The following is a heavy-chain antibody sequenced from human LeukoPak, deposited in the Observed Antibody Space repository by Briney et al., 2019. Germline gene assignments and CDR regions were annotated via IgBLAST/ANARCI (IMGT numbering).Heavy chain of an antibody. CDR1: GYTFTSYD. CDR3: ASGGYGDYVGTVDY. Sequence: ASVKVSCKASGYTFTSYDINWVRQATGQGLEWMGWINPNSGGTNYAQKFQGRVTMTRDTSISTAYMELSRLRSDDTAVYYCASGGYGDYVGTVDYWGQGTLVTVSS. CDR2: INPNSGGT. V-gene: IGHV1-2*02. J-gene: IGHJ4*02. D-gene: IGHD4-17*01.